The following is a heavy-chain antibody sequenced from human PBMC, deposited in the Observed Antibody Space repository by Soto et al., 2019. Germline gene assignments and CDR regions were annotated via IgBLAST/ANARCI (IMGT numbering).Heavy chain of an antibody. Sequence: QVQMVESGGGVVQPGRSLRLSCAASGFSFENYGMHWVRQAPGRGLEWVAIIWYDGSLQYYAAAVKGRFTISRDNSKNTLYLEMNSLRAEDTAVYYCANLWGDGYNLGQDYHGMDVWGQGTTVIVSS. V-gene: IGHV3-33*06. D-gene: IGHD5-12*01. CDR2: IWYDGSLQ. J-gene: IGHJ6*02. CDR3: ANLWGDGYNLGQDYHGMDV. CDR1: GFSFENYG.